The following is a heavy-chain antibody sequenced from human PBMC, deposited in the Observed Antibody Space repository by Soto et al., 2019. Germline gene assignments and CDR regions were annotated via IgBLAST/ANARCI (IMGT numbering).Heavy chain of an antibody. CDR1: GFTSSSYG. D-gene: IGHD2-8*01. Sequence: PGGSLRLSCAASGFTSSSYGMHWVRQAPGKGLEWVAVISYDGSNKYYADSVKGRFTISRDNSKNTLYLQMNSLRAEDTAVYYCAKDALHIVLMVYATSSWFDPWGQGTLVTVSS. CDR3: AKDALHIVLMVYATSSWFDP. J-gene: IGHJ5*02. V-gene: IGHV3-30*18. CDR2: ISYDGSNK.